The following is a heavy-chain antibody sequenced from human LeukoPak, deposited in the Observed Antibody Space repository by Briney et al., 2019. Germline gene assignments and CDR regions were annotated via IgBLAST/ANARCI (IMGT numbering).Heavy chain of an antibody. CDR2: IWYDGSNK. J-gene: IGHJ1*01. CDR1: GFTFSSYG. D-gene: IGHD1-26*01. CDR3: ARDALGGVGAL. V-gene: IGHV3-33*01. Sequence: GGSLRLSCAASGFTFSSYGMHWVRQAPGKGLEWVAVIWYDGSNKYYADSMKGRFTISRDNSKNTLYLQMNSLRAEDTAVYYCARDALGGVGALWGQGTLVTVSS.